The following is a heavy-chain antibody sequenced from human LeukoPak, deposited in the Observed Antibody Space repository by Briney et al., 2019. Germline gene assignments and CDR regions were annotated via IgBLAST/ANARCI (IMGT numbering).Heavy chain of an antibody. CDR1: GGSISSHY. J-gene: IGHJ3*02. Sequence: SETLSLTCTVSGGSISSHYWSWIRQPPGKGLEWIGYTYYSGSTNYNPSLKSRVTISVDTSKNQFSLKLSSVTAADTAVYYCARDRGGSWAFDIWGQGTMVTVSS. CDR3: ARDRGGSWAFDI. D-gene: IGHD2-15*01. V-gene: IGHV4-59*11. CDR2: TYYSGST.